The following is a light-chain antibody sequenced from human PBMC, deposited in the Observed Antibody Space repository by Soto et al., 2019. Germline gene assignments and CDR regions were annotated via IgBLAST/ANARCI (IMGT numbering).Light chain of an antibody. CDR1: SSDVGSYNV. V-gene: IGLV2-23*01. CDR3: CSYAGTGTYV. Sequence: LTQPASVSGSPGQSITISCTGTSSDVGSYNVVSWYQQHPGKAPKLMIYEGSKRPSGVSNRFSGSKSGNTASLTISGLQAEDEADYYCCSYAGTGTYVFGTGTKVTVL. CDR2: EGS. J-gene: IGLJ1*01.